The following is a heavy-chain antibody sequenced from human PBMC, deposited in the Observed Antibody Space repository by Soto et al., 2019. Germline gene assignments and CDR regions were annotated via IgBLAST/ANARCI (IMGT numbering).Heavy chain of an antibody. CDR2: ISGSGGST. Sequence: EVQLLESGGGLVQPGGSLRLSCAASGFTFSSYAMSWVRQAPGKGLEWVSAISGSGGSTYYADSVKGRFTISRDNSKNPLYLQMNSLRAEDTAVYYCAKRNWCGWYFDLWGRGTLVSVSS. CDR3: AKRNWCGWYFDL. D-gene: IGHD2-8*02. V-gene: IGHV3-23*01. J-gene: IGHJ2*01. CDR1: GFTFSSYA.